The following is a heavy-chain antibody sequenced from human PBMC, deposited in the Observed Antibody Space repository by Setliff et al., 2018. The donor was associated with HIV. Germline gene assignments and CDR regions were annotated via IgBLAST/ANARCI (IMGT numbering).Heavy chain of an antibody. D-gene: IGHD1-26*01. CDR3: ARYRPNHPQNAFDI. Sequence: SVKVSCKASGGTFSSYAISWVRQAPGQGLEWMGGIIPIFGTANYAQKFQGRVTITTDESTSTAYMELSSLRSEDTAVYYCARYRPNHPQNAFDIWGQGTMVTV. CDR1: GGTFSSYA. CDR2: IIPIFGTA. V-gene: IGHV1-69*05. J-gene: IGHJ3*02.